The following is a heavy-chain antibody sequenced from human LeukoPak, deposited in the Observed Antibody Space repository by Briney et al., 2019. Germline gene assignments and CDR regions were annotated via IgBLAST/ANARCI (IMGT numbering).Heavy chain of an antibody. J-gene: IGHJ5*02. D-gene: IGHD1-26*01. CDR2: INPNSGGT. Sequence: XSXKAXGYXXTGYXMHWVRQAPGQGLEWMGRINPNSGGTNYAQKFQGRVTMTRDTSISTAYMELSRLRSDDTAVYYCARAGGYPTGWFDPWGQGTLVTVSS. CDR1: GYXXTGYX. V-gene: IGHV1-2*06. CDR3: ARAGGYPTGWFDP.